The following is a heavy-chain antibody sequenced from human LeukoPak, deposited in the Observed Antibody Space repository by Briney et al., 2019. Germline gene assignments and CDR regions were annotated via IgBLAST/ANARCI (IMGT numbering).Heavy chain of an antibody. CDR2: IYPGDSDT. CDR3: ARQSTGGYYDTSGHYSPLAV. V-gene: IGHV5-51*01. Sequence: GESLKISCQGSGYSFTSYWIGWVRQMPGKGLEWMGIIYPGDSDTTYSPSFQGQVAISADKSISTAYLQWSSLKASDTAIYYCARQSTGGYYDTSGHYSPLAVWGKGTTVTVSS. D-gene: IGHD3-22*01. CDR1: GYSFTSYW. J-gene: IGHJ6*04.